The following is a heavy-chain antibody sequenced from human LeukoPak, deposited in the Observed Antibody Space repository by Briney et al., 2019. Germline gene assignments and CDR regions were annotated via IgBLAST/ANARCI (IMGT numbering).Heavy chain of an antibody. Sequence: SETLSLTCAVYGGSFSGYYWSWIRQPPGKGLEWIGEINHSGSTNYNPSLKSRVTISVDTSKNQFSLKLSSVTAADTAVYYCARLRRGTAMVFDPWGQGTLVTVSS. J-gene: IGHJ5*02. CDR1: GGSFSGYY. D-gene: IGHD5-18*01. CDR3: ARLRRGTAMVFDP. V-gene: IGHV4-34*01. CDR2: INHSGST.